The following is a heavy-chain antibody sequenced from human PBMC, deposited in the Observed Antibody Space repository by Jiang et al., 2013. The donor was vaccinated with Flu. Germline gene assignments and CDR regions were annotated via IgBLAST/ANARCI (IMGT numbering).Heavy chain of an antibody. CDR3: ARDKGGYCSGGSCYSWLGYGMDV. J-gene: IGHJ6*04. CDR2: IYYSGST. Sequence: LLKPSETLSLTCTVSGGSISSYYWSWIRQPPGKGLEWIGYIYYSGSTNYNPSLKSRVTISVDTSKNQFSLKLSSVTAADTAVYYCARDKGGYCSGGSCYSWLGYGMDVWGKGDHGHRLL. V-gene: IGHV4-59*01. CDR1: GGSISSYY. D-gene: IGHD2-15*01.